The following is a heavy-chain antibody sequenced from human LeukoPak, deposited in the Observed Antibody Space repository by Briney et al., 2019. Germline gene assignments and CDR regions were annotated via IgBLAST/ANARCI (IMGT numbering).Heavy chain of an antibody. CDR2: ISAYNGNT. J-gene: IGHJ5*02. CDR3: ARGGLLGPYSSDIT. Sequence: ASVKVSCKASGYTFTSYGISWVRQAPGQGREWMGWISAYNGNTNYAQKLQGRVTMTTDTSTSTAYMELRSLRSDDTAVYYSARGGLLGPYSSDITWGQGTLVTVSS. CDR1: GYTFTSYG. D-gene: IGHD6-19*01. V-gene: IGHV1-18*01.